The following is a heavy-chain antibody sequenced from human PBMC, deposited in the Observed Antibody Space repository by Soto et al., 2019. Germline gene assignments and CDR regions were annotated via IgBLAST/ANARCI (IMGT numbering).Heavy chain of an antibody. D-gene: IGHD3-9*01. CDR1: GGSFSGYY. Sequence: PSETLSLTCAVYGGSFSGYYWSWIRQPPGKGLEWIGEINHSGRTNYNPSLKSRVTISVDTSKNQFSLKLSSVTAADTAVYYCARVRLRYFDWLVAAFDIWGQGTMVTVSS. V-gene: IGHV4-34*01. J-gene: IGHJ3*02. CDR2: INHSGRT. CDR3: ARVRLRYFDWLVAAFDI.